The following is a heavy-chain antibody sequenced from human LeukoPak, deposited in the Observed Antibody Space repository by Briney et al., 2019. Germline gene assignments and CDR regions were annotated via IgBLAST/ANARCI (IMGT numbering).Heavy chain of an antibody. CDR3: AKAFWSGYHWFDP. Sequence: ASVKVSCKASGYTFTGYYMHWVRQAPGQGLEWMGWINPNSGGTNYAQKFQGRVTMTRDTSISTAYMELSRLRSDDTAVYYCAKAFWSGYHWFDPWGQGTLVTVSS. CDR2: INPNSGGT. CDR1: GYTFTGYY. V-gene: IGHV1-2*02. J-gene: IGHJ5*02. D-gene: IGHD3-3*01.